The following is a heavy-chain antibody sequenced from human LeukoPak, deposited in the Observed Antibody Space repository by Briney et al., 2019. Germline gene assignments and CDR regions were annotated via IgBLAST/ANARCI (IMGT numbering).Heavy chain of an antibody. Sequence: GGSLRLSCAASGFTFSSYAMSWVRQAPGKGLEWVSAISGSGGSTYYADSVKGRFTISRDNSKNTLYLQMNSLRAEDTAVYYCAKWKGDPMVRGGLDYWGQGTLVTVSS. CDR3: AKWKGDPMVRGGLDY. CDR1: GFTFSSYA. V-gene: IGHV3-23*01. D-gene: IGHD3-10*01. J-gene: IGHJ4*02. CDR2: ISGSGGST.